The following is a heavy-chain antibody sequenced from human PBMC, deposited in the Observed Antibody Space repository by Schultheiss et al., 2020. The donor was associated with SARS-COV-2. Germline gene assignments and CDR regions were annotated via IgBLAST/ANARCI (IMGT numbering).Heavy chain of an antibody. CDR1: GYTFTSYG. V-gene: IGHV1-69*06. D-gene: IGHD3-10*01. J-gene: IGHJ6*02. Sequence: SVKVSCKASGYTFTSYGISWVRQAPGQGLEWMGGIIPIFGTANYAQKFQGRVTITADKSTSTAYMELSSLRSEDTAVYYCATGFRELLNYYYYGMDVWGQGTTVTVSS. CDR3: ATGFRELLNYYYYGMDV. CDR2: IIPIFGTA.